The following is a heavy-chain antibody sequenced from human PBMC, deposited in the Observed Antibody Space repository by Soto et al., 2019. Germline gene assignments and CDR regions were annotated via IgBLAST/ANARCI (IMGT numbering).Heavy chain of an antibody. V-gene: IGHV3-48*02. Sequence: SLRLSCAASGFPFSSYSMNWVRQAPGKGLERVSYISSSSSTIYYADSEKGRFTISRDNAKNSLYLQMNSRRDEDTAVYYCARDSDTAMVSGLDGMDVWGQGTTVTVSS. CDR1: GFPFSSYS. CDR3: ARDSDTAMVSGLDGMDV. J-gene: IGHJ6*02. CDR2: ISSSSSTI. D-gene: IGHD5-18*01.